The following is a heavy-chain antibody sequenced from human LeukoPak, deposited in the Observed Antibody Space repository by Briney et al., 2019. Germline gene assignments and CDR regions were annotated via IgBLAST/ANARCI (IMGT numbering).Heavy chain of an antibody. V-gene: IGHV3-30*02. Sequence: PGGSLRLSCAASDSPSVTMPYTGSARLQARGWSGWHLWNDGSKEYYADSVEGRFTISRDDSKNAVYLQMNSLRADDTALYYCAAWRLVRGVTGSLDYWGQGTLVTVSS. CDR1: DSPSVTMP. CDR2: WNDGSKE. D-gene: IGHD3-10*01. J-gene: IGHJ4*02. CDR3: AAWRLVRGVTGSLDY.